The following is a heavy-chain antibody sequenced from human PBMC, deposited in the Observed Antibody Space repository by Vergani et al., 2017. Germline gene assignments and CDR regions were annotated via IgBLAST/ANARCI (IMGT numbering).Heavy chain of an antibody. J-gene: IGHJ6*02. V-gene: IGHV1-18*01. CDR1: GYTFTSYG. Sequence: QVQLVQSGAEVKKPGASVKVSCKASGYTFTSYGISWVRQAPGQGLEWMGWISAYNGNTNYAQKLQGRVTMTTDTSTSTANMELRSLRSDDTAGYYCARSPPRVRYFDWLSDYYYYGMDVWGQGP. D-gene: IGHD3-9*01. CDR2: ISAYNGNT. CDR3: ARSPPRVRYFDWLSDYYYYGMDV.